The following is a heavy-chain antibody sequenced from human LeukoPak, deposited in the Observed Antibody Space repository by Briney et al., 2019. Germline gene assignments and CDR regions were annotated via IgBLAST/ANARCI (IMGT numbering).Heavy chain of an antibody. CDR1: GYTFTSYY. D-gene: IGHD3-9*01. V-gene: IGHV1-46*01. J-gene: IGHJ6*02. CDR2: IIPCGGRT. CDR3: ARAYHDILTGYSAEGGYYYFCGMVV. Sequence: GASVKVSCKASGYTFTSYYMNWVRQAPGQGLEWMGGIIPCGGRTSYAQKFQGRVTMTRDASTSTAYMVLSSLRSEEKAVYYCARAYHDILTGYSAEGGYYYFCGMVVWGQGTTVSVSS.